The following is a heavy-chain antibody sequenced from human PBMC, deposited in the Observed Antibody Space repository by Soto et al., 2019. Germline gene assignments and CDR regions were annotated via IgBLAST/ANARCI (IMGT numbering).Heavy chain of an antibody. Sequence: PVGSLRLSCAASGFTFSSYGMHWVRQAPGKGLEWVAVISYDGSNKYYADSVKGRFTISRDNSKNTLYLQMNSLRAEDTAVYYCAKDRLRFLDTWGQGTLVTVSS. CDR3: AKDRLRFLDT. V-gene: IGHV3-30*18. CDR1: GFTFSSYG. D-gene: IGHD3-3*01. J-gene: IGHJ5*02. CDR2: ISYDGSNK.